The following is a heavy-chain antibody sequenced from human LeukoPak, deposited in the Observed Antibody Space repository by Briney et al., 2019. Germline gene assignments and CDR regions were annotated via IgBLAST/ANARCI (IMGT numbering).Heavy chain of an antibody. Sequence: PSETLSLTCAVYGGSFSGYYWSWIRQPPGKGLEWIGEINHSGSTNYNPSLKSRVTISVDTSKNQFSLKLSSVTAADTAVYYCARDGDSSGYPFDYWGQGTLVTVSS. J-gene: IGHJ4*02. CDR1: GGSFSGYY. D-gene: IGHD3-22*01. V-gene: IGHV4-34*01. CDR2: INHSGST. CDR3: ARDGDSSGYPFDY.